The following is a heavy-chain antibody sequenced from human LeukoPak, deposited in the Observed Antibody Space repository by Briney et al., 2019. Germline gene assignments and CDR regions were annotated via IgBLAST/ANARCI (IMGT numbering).Heavy chain of an antibody. D-gene: IGHD6-13*01. Sequence: SAALSLSCTVSRGYNSSGSYYSGWVRQPPGKGLEWRGCIYYRGRTHYNPSLKGRLTLYVDTSKNPFSLKLTCLTPAHTVVYYCARLPEPGIAAAGAFYYWGQGTLVTVSS. CDR2: IYYRGRT. CDR3: ARLPEPGIAAAGAFYY. J-gene: IGHJ4*02. CDR1: RGYNSSGSYY. V-gene: IGHV4-39*01.